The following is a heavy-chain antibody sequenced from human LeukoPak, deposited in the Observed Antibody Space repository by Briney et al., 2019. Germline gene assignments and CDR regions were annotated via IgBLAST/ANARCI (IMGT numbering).Heavy chain of an antibody. CDR3: ARWIPSGSGFDY. J-gene: IGHJ4*02. V-gene: IGHV4-59*01. D-gene: IGHD2-15*01. CDR1: GGSISSNY. CDR2: IYYSGST. Sequence: SETLSLTCTVSGGSISSNYWSWIRQPPGKGLEWIGYIYYSGSTYYNPSLKSRVTISADTSKNQFSLRLNSVTAADTAMYYCARWIPSGSGFDYWGQGTLVTVSS.